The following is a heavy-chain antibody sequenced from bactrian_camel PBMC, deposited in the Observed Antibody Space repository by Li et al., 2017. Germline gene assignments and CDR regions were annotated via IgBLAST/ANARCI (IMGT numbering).Heavy chain of an antibody. D-gene: IGHD4*01. CDR3: AKAYNEYVSIFDY. CDR2: ISSDGTT. J-gene: IGHJ4*01. CDR1: GFPLSWYA. Sequence: VQLVESGGGLVQPGGSLRVSCAAAGFPLSWYAMTWIRQAPGKERELVSTISSDGTTSYADSVKGRFTISRDDSKNTFYLQLNSLKTEDTAMDYCAKAYNEYVSIFDYWGQGTQVTVS. V-gene: IGHV3S67*01.